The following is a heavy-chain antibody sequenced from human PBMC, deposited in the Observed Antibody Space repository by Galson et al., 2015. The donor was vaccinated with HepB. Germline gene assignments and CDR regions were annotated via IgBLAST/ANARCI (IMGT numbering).Heavy chain of an antibody. CDR1: GFTFSSYS. D-gene: IGHD6-13*01. CDR3: ARVIAAAGYDAFDI. J-gene: IGHJ3*02. CDR2: ISSSSSYI. V-gene: IGHV3-21*01. Sequence: SLRLSCAASGFTFSSYSMNWVRQAPGKGLEWVSSISSSSSYIYYADSVKGRFTISRDNAKNSLYLQMNSLRAEDTAVYYCARVIAAAGYDAFDIWGQGTMFTVPS.